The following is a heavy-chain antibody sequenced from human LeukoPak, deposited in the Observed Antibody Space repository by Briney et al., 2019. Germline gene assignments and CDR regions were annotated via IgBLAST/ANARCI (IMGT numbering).Heavy chain of an antibody. D-gene: IGHD2-15*01. V-gene: IGHV1-8*02. Sequence: ASVKVSCKASGYTFTSYDINWVRQATGQGLEWMGWMNPNSGNTGYAQKFQGRVTMTRDMSTSTVYMELSSLRSEDTAVYYCAKATAVAATDYWGQGTLVTVSS. CDR1: GYTFTSYD. CDR3: AKATAVAATDY. CDR2: MNPNSGNT. J-gene: IGHJ4*02.